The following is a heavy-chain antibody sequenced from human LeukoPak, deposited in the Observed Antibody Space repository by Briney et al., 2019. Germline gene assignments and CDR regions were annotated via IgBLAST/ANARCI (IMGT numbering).Heavy chain of an antibody. D-gene: IGHD5-18*01. CDR1: GFTFSGYY. J-gene: IGHJ4*02. V-gene: IGHV3-11*04. CDR3: ARDLGYSYGPNPFFDY. CDR2: ISSSGSTI. Sequence: NPGGSLRLSCAASGFTFSGYYMSWIRQAPGKGLEWVSYISSSGSTIYYADSVKGRFTISRDNAKNSLYLQMNSLRAEDTAVYYCARDLGYSYGPNPFFDYWGQGTLVTVSS.